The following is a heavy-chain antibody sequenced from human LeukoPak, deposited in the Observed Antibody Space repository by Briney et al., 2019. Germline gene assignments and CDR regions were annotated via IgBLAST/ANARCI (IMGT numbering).Heavy chain of an antibody. V-gene: IGHV3-30*04. CDR3: ARGPGIAVAGLPDYYYYYYMDV. CDR2: ISYDGSNK. D-gene: IGHD6-19*01. Sequence: GGSLRLSCAASGFTFSSYAMHWVRQAPGKGLEWVAVISYDGSNKYYADSVKGRFTISRDNSKNTLYLQMNSLRAEDTAVYYCARGPGIAVAGLPDYYYYYYMDVWGKGTTVTVSS. J-gene: IGHJ6*03. CDR1: GFTFSSYA.